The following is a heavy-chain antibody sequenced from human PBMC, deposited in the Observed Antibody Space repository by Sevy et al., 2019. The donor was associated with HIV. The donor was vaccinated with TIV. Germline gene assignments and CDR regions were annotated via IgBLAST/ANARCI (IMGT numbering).Heavy chain of an antibody. D-gene: IGHD6-19*01. CDR3: AGPTLTYSSGWSYYDY. CDR2: IRYSGST. V-gene: IGHV4-39*01. J-gene: IGHJ4*02. CDR1: GASISSSGYY. Sequence: SETLSLTCSVSGASISSSGYYWGWIRQPPGKGLEWIASIRYSGSTFYNPSLRSRVTIAADTSKNQFSLKLNSVTAADTARYKCAGPTLTYSSGWSYYDYWGQGTVVTVSS.